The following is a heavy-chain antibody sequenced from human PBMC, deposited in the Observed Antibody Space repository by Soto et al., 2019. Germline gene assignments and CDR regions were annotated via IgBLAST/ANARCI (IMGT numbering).Heavy chain of an antibody. CDR3: ARDLAKGGGSAGFDF. CDR2: INPKSGGT. Sequence: ASVKVSCKASGYTFTVYYMHWVRQAPGQGLEWMGWINPKSGGTMYPQKFQGRVTMTWDTSISTAYMALTRLRSDDTAVYYCARDLAKGGGSAGFDFWGQGTLVTV. CDR1: GYTFTVYY. V-gene: IGHV1-2*02. J-gene: IGHJ4*02. D-gene: IGHD1-26*01.